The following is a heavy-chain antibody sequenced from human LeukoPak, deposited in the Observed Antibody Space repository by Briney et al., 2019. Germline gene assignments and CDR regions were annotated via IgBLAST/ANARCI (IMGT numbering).Heavy chain of an antibody. V-gene: IGHV1-2*02. CDR1: GGTFSSYA. J-gene: IGHJ3*02. D-gene: IGHD3-22*01. Sequence: ASVKVSCKASGGTFSSYAISWVRQAPGQGLEWMGWINPNSGGTNYAQKFQGRVTMTRDTSISTAYMELSSLRSEDTAVYYCARGAYYYDSSGYPLEAFDIWGQGTMVTVSS. CDR2: INPNSGGT. CDR3: ARGAYYYDSSGYPLEAFDI.